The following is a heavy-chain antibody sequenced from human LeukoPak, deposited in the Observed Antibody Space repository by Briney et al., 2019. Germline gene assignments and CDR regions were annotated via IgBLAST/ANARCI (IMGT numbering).Heavy chain of an antibody. J-gene: IGHJ4*02. Sequence: GGSLRLSCAASGFTFSSYWMHWVRQAPGKGLVWVSRINSDGSSTSYAYSVKGRFTISRDNAKNTLYLQMNSLRAEDTAVYYCARGSPAARTFDYWGQGTLVTVSS. D-gene: IGHD2-2*01. CDR3: ARGSPAARTFDY. CDR2: INSDGSST. CDR1: GFTFSSYW. V-gene: IGHV3-74*01.